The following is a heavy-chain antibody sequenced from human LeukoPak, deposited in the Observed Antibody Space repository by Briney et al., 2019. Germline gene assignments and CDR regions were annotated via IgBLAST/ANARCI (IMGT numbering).Heavy chain of an antibody. Sequence: GGSLRLSCAASGFTFSDYYMSLIRQAPGKGLEWVSYISSSGSTIYYADSVKGRFTISRDNAKNSLYLQMNSLRAEDTAVYYCTRAGYYDSSGYALDYWGQGTLVTVSS. CDR3: TRAGYYDSSGYALDY. J-gene: IGHJ4*02. V-gene: IGHV3-11*01. D-gene: IGHD3-22*01. CDR2: ISSSGSTI. CDR1: GFTFSDYY.